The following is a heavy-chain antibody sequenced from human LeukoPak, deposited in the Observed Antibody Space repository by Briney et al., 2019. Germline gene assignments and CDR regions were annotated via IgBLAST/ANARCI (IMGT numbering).Heavy chain of an antibody. CDR2: INSDGSTT. D-gene: IGHD3-22*01. Sequence: PGGSLRLSCAASGFTFTSYWMHWVRQAPGKGLVWVSRINSDGSTTTYADSVKGRFTISRDNAKNSLYLQMNSLRAEDTALYYCAKSPSDYYDSSGYLPDYWGQGTLVTVSS. J-gene: IGHJ4*02. V-gene: IGHV3-74*01. CDR3: AKSPSDYYDSSGYLPDY. CDR1: GFTFTSYW.